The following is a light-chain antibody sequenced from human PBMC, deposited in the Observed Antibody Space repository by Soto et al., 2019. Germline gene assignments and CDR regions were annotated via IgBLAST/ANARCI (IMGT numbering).Light chain of an antibody. CDR1: SSDVGGYNY. CDR2: DVS. V-gene: IGLV2-14*01. J-gene: IGLJ2*01. Sequence: QSVLTQPASVSGSPGQSITISCTGTSSDVGGYNYVSWYQQHPGKAPKLMIYDVSNRPSGVSNRFSGSKSGNTASLTISGLHAEDEADYYCSAYTSSSPPHVVFGGGTKLTVL. CDR3: SAYTSSSPPHVV.